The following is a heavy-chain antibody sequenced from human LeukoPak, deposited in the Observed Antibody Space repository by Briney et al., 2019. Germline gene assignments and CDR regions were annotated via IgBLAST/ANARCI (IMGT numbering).Heavy chain of an antibody. Sequence: SETLSLTCTVSGGSISSYYWSWIRQPPGKGLEWIGYIYYSGSTNYNPSLKSRVTISLDTSKNQFSLKLSSVTAADTAVYYCASKANYYYGMDVWGQGTTVTVSS. J-gene: IGHJ6*02. CDR2: IYYSGST. V-gene: IGHV4-59*01. CDR1: GGSISSYY. CDR3: ASKANYYYGMDV.